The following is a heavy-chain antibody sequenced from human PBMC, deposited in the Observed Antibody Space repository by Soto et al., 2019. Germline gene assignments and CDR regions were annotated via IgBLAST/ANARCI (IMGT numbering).Heavy chain of an antibody. Sequence: QVHLIQSGAEVKKPGASVKVSCKVSGYTLTELSMHWVRQAPGKGLEWMGGFDPEDGKTTSAQKFQGRVTVTEDTSTDTAYMELSSLRSEDKAVYYCVAGGTRWAPSPFDYWGQGTLVTVSS. D-gene: IGHD1-1*01. J-gene: IGHJ4*02. CDR1: GYTLTELS. CDR3: VAGGTRWAPSPFDY. V-gene: IGHV1-24*01. CDR2: FDPEDGKT.